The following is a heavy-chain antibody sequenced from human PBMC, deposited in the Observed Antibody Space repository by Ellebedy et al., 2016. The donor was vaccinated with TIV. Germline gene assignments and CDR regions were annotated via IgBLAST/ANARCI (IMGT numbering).Heavy chain of an antibody. CDR2: IKQDGSEK. J-gene: IGHJ2*01. Sequence: GGSLRLSCAASGFIFSSYWMSWVRQAPGKGLEWVANIKQDGSEKYYVDSVKGRFTISRDNAKNSLYLQMNSLRAEETAVYYCARRYFDLWGRGTLVTVSS. CDR1: GFIFSSYW. V-gene: IGHV3-7*01. CDR3: ARRYFDL.